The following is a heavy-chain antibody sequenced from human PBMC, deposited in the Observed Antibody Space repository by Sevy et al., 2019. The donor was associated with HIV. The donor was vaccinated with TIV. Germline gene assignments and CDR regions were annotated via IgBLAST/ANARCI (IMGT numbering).Heavy chain of an antibody. Sequence: ASVKVSCKVSGYTLTELSMHWVRQAPGKGLEWMGGFDPEDGETIYAQKFQGRVTMTEDTSTDTDYMELSSLRSEDTAVYYCATAAVPFGGYSYGSAFYWGQGTLVTVSS. CDR3: ATAAVPFGGYSYGSAFY. D-gene: IGHD5-18*01. CDR2: FDPEDGET. CDR1: GYTLTELS. J-gene: IGHJ4*02. V-gene: IGHV1-24*01.